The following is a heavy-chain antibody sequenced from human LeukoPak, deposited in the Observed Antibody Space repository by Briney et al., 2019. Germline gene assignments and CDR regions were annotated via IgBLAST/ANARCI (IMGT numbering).Heavy chain of an antibody. D-gene: IGHD2-15*01. Sequence: PSETLSLTCTVSGGSISSSYSYWGWIRQPPGKGLEWIGTIYYSGTTYYNPSLKSRVTISVDTSKNQFSLKLSSVTAADTAVYYCARHCSAGSCYSAVDCWGQGTLVTVSS. CDR2: IYYSGTT. J-gene: IGHJ4*02. CDR1: GGSISSSYSY. V-gene: IGHV4-39*01. CDR3: ARHCSAGSCYSAVDC.